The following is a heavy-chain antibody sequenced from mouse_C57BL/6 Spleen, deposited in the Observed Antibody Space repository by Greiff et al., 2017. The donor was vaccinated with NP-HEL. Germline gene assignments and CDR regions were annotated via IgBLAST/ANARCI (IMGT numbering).Heavy chain of an antibody. D-gene: IGHD2-4*01. CDR3: TRVDDYLAWFAY. V-gene: IGHV5-9-1*02. J-gene: IGHJ3*01. CDR2: ISSGGDYI. Sequence: EVQRVESGEGLVKPGGSLKLSCAASGFTFSSYAMSWVRQTPEKRLEWVAYISSGGDYIYYADTVKGRFTISRDNARNTLYLQMSSLKSEDTAMYYCTRVDDYLAWFAYWGQGTLVTVSA. CDR1: GFTFSSYA.